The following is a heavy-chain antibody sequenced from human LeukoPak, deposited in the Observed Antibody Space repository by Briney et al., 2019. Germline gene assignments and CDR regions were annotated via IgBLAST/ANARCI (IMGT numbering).Heavy chain of an antibody. V-gene: IGHV1-18*01. CDR3: ARDGGDGYSYYYYMDV. CDR1: GYTFTSYG. D-gene: IGHD5-24*01. CDR2: ISAYNGNT. Sequence: ASVKVSCKASGYTFTSYGISCVRQAPVQGLEWMGWISAYNGNTHYAQKLQGRVTMTTDTSTSTVYMELRSLRSDDTAVYYCARDGGDGYSYYYYMDVWGKGTTVTISS. J-gene: IGHJ6*03.